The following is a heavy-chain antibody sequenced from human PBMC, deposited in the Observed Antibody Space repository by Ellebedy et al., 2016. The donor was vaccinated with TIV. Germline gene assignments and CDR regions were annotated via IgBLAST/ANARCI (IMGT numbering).Heavy chain of an antibody. V-gene: IGHV4-59*08. Sequence: MPGGSLRLSCTVSGGSIKSHYWSWIRQPPGKGLEWIGYIYYSGSTKYHPSLKSRVTISLDTSKNQVSLRLSSVTAADTAVYYCASLENWRKMAFDYWGQGTLVTVSS. J-gene: IGHJ4*02. CDR2: IYYSGST. D-gene: IGHD1-1*01. CDR3: ASLENWRKMAFDY. CDR1: GGSIKSHY.